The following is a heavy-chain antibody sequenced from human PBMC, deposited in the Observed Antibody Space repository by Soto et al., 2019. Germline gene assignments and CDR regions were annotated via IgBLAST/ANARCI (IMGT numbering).Heavy chain of an antibody. J-gene: IGHJ5*02. CDR3: ARGPPMGNWFDP. D-gene: IGHD3-10*01. V-gene: IGHV1-3*01. CDR1: GYALTCYS. CDR2: INADNGNT. Sequence: ASVKPSCKASGYALTCYSLHWACQAPGQRLEWMGWINADNGNTKYSQKLQGRVTMTTDTSTSTAYMELRSLRSDDTALYYCARGPPMGNWFDPWGQGTLVTVSS.